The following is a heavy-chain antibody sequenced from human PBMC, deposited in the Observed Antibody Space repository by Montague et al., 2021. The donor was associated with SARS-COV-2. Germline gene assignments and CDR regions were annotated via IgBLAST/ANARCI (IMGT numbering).Heavy chain of an antibody. CDR3: ATQEDPSGWIPGPFDF. Sequence: SLRLSCAASGFTFSSYAMHWVRQAPGKGLEWVAVISYDGSNKYYXDSVKGRFTISRDNSKNTLYLQMNSLRAEDTAVYYCATQEDPSGWIPGPFDFWGQGTLLSVSS. J-gene: IGHJ4*02. CDR1: GFTFSSYA. CDR2: ISYDGSNK. D-gene: IGHD6-19*01. V-gene: IGHV3-30*04.